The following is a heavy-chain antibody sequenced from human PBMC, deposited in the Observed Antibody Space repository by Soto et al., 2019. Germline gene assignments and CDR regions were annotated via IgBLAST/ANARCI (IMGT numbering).Heavy chain of an antibody. CDR1: GFTFSSYW. J-gene: IGHJ6*02. D-gene: IGHD3-10*01. V-gene: IGHV3-7*03. CDR2: IKQDGSEK. CDR3: ARGTPGGFGELLRFYYYGMDV. Sequence: EVQLVESGGGLVQPGGSLRLSCAASGFTFSSYWMSWVRQAPGKGLEWVANIKQDGSEKYYVDSVKGRFTISRDNAKNSLYLQMNSLRAEDTAVYYCARGTPGGFGELLRFYYYGMDVWGQGTTVTVSS.